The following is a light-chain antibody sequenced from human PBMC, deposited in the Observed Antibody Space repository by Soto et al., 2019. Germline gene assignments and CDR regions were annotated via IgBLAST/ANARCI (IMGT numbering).Light chain of an antibody. J-gene: IGKJ5*01. CDR1: QSISSY. V-gene: IGKV3-11*01. CDR3: QQRNNWPPIT. CDR2: DAS. Sequence: EIVLTQSPATLSLSPGERATLSCRASQSISSYLAWYQHKPGQAPRLLIYDASNRATGIPARFSGSGSGTDFTLTISSLEPEDFAIYYCQQRNNWPPITVGQGTRLEIK.